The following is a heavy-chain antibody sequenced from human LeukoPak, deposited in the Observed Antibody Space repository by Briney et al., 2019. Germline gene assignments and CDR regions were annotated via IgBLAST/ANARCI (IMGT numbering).Heavy chain of an antibody. V-gene: IGHV1-69*05. CDR3: ARTAETIYYYDSSGYEPTFDY. J-gene: IGHJ4*02. Sequence: ASVKVSCKASGGTFSSYAISWVRKAPGQGLEWMGGIIPIFGTANYAQKFQGRVTITTDESTSTAYMELSSLRSEDTAVYYCARTAETIYYYDSSGYEPTFDYWGQGTLVTVSS. D-gene: IGHD3-22*01. CDR2: IIPIFGTA. CDR1: GGTFSSYA.